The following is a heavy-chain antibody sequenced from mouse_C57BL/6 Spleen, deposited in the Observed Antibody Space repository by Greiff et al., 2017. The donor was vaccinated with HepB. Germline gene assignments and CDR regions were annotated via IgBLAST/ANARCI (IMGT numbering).Heavy chain of an antibody. D-gene: IGHD2-4*01. CDR2: INPNNGGT. Sequence: EVQLQQSGPELVKPGASVKMSCKASGYTFTDYNMHWVKQSHGKSLEWIGYINPNNGGTSYNQKFKGKATLTVNKSSSTAYMELRSLTSEDSAVYYCAREEGIYYDYDEGYFDVWGTGTTVTVSS. J-gene: IGHJ1*03. V-gene: IGHV1-22*01. CDR1: GYTFTDYN. CDR3: AREEGIYYDYDEGYFDV.